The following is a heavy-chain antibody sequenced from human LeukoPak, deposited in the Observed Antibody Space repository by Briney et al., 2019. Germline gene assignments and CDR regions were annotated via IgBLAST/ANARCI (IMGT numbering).Heavy chain of an antibody. Sequence: EASVKVSCKASGYTFTGYYMRWVRQAPGQGLEWMGWISPNSGGTNYAQNFQGRVTMTRDTSIGTAYMELSRLRSDDTAVYYCAREYYDSSGYYSYYFDYWGQGTLVTVSS. V-gene: IGHV1-2*02. CDR3: AREYYDSSGYYSYYFDY. CDR1: GYTFTGYY. D-gene: IGHD3-22*01. J-gene: IGHJ4*02. CDR2: ISPNSGGT.